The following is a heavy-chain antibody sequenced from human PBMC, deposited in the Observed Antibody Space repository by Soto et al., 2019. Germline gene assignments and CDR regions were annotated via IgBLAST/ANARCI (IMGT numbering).Heavy chain of an antibody. CDR3: ARTHSGSYPCNDY. Sequence: QVQLQQWGAGLLKPSETLSLTCAVYGGSFSGYYWSWIRQPPGKGLEWIGEINHSGSTNYNPSLKRRVTISVDTSKNQFSLKLSSVTAADTAVYYCARTHSGSYPCNDYWGQGTLVTVSS. V-gene: IGHV4-34*01. D-gene: IGHD1-26*01. CDR1: GGSFSGYY. J-gene: IGHJ4*02. CDR2: INHSGST.